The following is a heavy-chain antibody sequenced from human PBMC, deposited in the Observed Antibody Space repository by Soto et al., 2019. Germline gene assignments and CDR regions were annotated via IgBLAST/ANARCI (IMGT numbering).Heavy chain of an antibody. V-gene: IGHV5-51*01. D-gene: IGHD6-6*01. Sequence: PGESLKISCKGSGYSFTSYWIGWVRQMPGKGLEWMGIIYPGDSDTRYSPSFQGQVTISADKSISTAYLQWSSLKASDTAMYYCARRGKLEYSSSSPFYYYYYGMDVWGQGTTVTVSS. CDR1: GYSFTSYW. J-gene: IGHJ6*02. CDR2: IYPGDSDT. CDR3: ARRGKLEYSSSSPFYYYYYGMDV.